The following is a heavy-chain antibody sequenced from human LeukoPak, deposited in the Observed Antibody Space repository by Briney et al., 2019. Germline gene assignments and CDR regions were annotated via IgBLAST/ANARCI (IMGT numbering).Heavy chain of an antibody. CDR2: TYYSGST. Sequence: SETLSLTCTVSGGSMSSYYWSWIRQPPGKGLEWIGYTYYSGSTKYNPSLKSRVTISVDTSKNQFSLKLSSVTAADTAVYYCARVFAGADYDILTGSKSFDYWGQGTLVTVSS. J-gene: IGHJ4*02. V-gene: IGHV4-59*12. CDR3: ARVFAGADYDILTGSKSFDY. CDR1: GGSMSSYY. D-gene: IGHD3-9*01.